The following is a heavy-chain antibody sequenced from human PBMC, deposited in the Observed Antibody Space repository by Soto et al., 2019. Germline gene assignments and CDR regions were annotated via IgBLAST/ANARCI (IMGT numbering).Heavy chain of an antibody. J-gene: IGHJ4*02. D-gene: IGHD3-22*01. Sequence: SGPTLVNPTQTLTLTCPFSGFSLTTTGMRVSWIRRPPGKALEWLGRIDWDENKFYSTSLKTRVTISKDTSKNQVVLTMTNMGPVDTATYYCARSPILVPLYFDYWGQGTPVTVSS. CDR2: IDWDENK. CDR3: ARSPILVPLYFDY. V-gene: IGHV2-70*04. CDR1: GFSLTTTGMR.